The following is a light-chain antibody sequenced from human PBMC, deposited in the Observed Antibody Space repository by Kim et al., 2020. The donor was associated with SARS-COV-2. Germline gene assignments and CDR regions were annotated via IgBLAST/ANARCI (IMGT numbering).Light chain of an antibody. Sequence: PGKTGGITCGGSSIGSKSVHWYQQMPGQAPVLVISYDSDRPSGIPERFSGSNSGNTATLTISRVEAGDEAGYYCQVWDSSGDHRVVFGGGTQLTVL. V-gene: IGLV3-21*04. CDR1: SIGSKS. J-gene: IGLJ2*01. CDR3: QVWDSSGDHRVV. CDR2: YDS.